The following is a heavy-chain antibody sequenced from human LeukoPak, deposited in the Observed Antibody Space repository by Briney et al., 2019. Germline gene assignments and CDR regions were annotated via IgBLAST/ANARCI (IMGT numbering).Heavy chain of an antibody. Sequence: ASVKVSCKASGYTFTSYYMHWVRQAPGQGLEWMGIINPSGGSTSYAQKFQGRVTMTRDTSTSTVYMELSSLRSEDTAVYYCARVYGDYYDSSAHEYYFDYWGQGTLVTVSS. CDR3: ARVYGDYYDSSAHEYYFDY. J-gene: IGHJ4*02. D-gene: IGHD3-22*01. CDR1: GYTFTSYY. CDR2: INPSGGST. V-gene: IGHV1-46*01.